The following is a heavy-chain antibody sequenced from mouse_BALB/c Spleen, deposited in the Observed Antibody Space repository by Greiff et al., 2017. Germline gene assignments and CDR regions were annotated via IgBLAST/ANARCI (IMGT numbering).Heavy chain of an antibody. Sequence: VQLQQSGGGLVKPGGSLKLSCAASGFAFSSYDMSWVRQTPEKRLEWVAYISSGGGSTYYPDTVKGRFTISRDNAKNTLYLQMSSLKSEDTAMYYCARQAYDAWFAYWGQGTLVTVSA. CDR2: ISSGGGST. V-gene: IGHV5-12-1*01. D-gene: IGHD2-12*01. J-gene: IGHJ3*01. CDR3: ARQAYDAWFAY. CDR1: GFAFSSYD.